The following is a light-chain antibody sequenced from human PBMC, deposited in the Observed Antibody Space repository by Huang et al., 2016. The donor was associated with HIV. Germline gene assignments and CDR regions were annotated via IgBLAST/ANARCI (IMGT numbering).Light chain of an antibody. CDR2: DAS. Sequence: DIQMTQSPSSLSASVGDRVTITCQASQDISNFLNWYQQKPGKAPKLLIYDASNLETGVPSRFRGSGSGTHFIFTISSLQPDDIATYYCQQCDNLPLTFGGGTNVEIK. CDR1: QDISNF. V-gene: IGKV1-33*01. CDR3: QQCDNLPLT. J-gene: IGKJ4*01.